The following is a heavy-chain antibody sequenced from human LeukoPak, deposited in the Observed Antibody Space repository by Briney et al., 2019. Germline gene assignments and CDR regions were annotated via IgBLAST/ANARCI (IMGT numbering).Heavy chain of an antibody. CDR3: ARNGQMRYFDY. CDR1: GFTFSSYW. D-gene: IGHD2-8*01. CDR2: IYTGGST. J-gene: IGHJ4*02. Sequence: GGSLRLSCAASGFTFSSYWMHWVRQAPGKGLGWVSVIYTGGSTYYADSVNGRFTISRDNSKNTLYLQMNSLRAEDTAVYYCARNGQMRYFDYWGQGTLVTVSS. V-gene: IGHV3-66*01.